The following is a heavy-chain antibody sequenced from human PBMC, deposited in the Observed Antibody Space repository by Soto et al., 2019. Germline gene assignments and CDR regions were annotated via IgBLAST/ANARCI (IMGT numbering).Heavy chain of an antibody. CDR3: ARKVTLGAFDI. V-gene: IGHV6-1*01. J-gene: IGHJ3*02. CDR2: TYYRSKWYN. CDR1: GDSVSSNTVA. D-gene: IGHD4-4*01. Sequence: SQTLSLTCAISGDSVSSNTVAWNWIRQSPSRGLEWLGRTYYRSKWYNDYAVSVKSRISVNSDTSKNQFSLHLNSVTPEDTAVYYCARKVTLGAFDIWGQGTMVTVSS.